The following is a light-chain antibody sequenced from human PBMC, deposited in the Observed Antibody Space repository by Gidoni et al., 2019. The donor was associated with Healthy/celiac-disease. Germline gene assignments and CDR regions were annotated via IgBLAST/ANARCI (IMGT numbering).Light chain of an antibody. CDR2: GAS. J-gene: IGKJ1*01. V-gene: IGKV3-20*01. CDR3: QQYGSSPET. Sequence: EIELTQSPDTLSLSPGERATLSCRASQSVSSSYLAWYQQKPGQAPRLLIYGASSRATGIPDRFSGSGSGTDFTLTISRLEPEDFAVYYCQQYGSSPETFGQGTKVEIK. CDR1: QSVSSSY.